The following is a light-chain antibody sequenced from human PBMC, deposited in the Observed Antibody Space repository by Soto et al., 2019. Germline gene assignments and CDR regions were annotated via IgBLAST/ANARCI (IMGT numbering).Light chain of an antibody. CDR1: SSDVGGYNY. CDR3: SSYTSTNTYVA. J-gene: IGLJ2*01. V-gene: IGLV2-14*03. CDR2: DVS. Sequence: QSALTQPASVSGYPGQSITISCTGTSSDVGGYNYVSWYQQHPGKAPKLMIYDVSSRPSGVSNRFSGSKSGNTASLTISGLQAEDEADYYCSSYTSTNTYVALGGGTKVTVL.